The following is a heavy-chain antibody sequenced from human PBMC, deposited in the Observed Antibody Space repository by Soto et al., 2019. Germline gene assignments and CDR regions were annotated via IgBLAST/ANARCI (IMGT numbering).Heavy chain of an antibody. CDR2: INHSGST. CDR1: GGSFSGYY. CDR3: ARGPTFGR. V-gene: IGHV4-34*01. Sequence: SETLSLTCAVYGGSFSGYYWSWIRQPPGKGLEWIGEINHSGSTNYNPSLKSRVTISVDTSKNQFSLKLSSVTAADTAVYYCARGPTFGRWGQGTLVTVSS. D-gene: IGHD3-3*01. J-gene: IGHJ4*02.